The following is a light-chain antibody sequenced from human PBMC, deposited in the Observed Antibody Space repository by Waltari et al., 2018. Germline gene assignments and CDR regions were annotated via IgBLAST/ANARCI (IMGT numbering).Light chain of an antibody. V-gene: IGLV1-36*01. Sequence: QSALNQEASVSGTVGQQVTLSCTGHNHNIGTYGLGWYQQISHGPPKSVMFGISLPSGIPDRFSGSKSGTTASLTISGLQPEDEGDYFCSTWDHSLNGRVFGGGTKLTVL. CDR1: NHNIGTYG. CDR3: STWDHSLNGRV. CDR2: GI. J-gene: IGLJ3*02.